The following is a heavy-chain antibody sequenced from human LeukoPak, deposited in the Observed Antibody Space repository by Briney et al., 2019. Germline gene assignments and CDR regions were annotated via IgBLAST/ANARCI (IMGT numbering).Heavy chain of an antibody. J-gene: IGHJ4*02. CDR1: GFTLTSSP. CDR3: AREGYCSGARCELDS. V-gene: IGHV1-58*02. D-gene: IGHD2-15*01. Sequence: SVKVSCKASGFTLTSSPMQWVRQARGQHLEWIGWIVVGSGNTNYAQKFQERVTITRDMSTTTAHMELSSLRSEDTALYFCAREGYCSGARCELDSWGQGTLVTVSS. CDR2: IVVGSGNT.